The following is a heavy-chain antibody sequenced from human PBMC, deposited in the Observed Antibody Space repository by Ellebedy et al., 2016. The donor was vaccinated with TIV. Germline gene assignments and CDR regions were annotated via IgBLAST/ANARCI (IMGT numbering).Heavy chain of an antibody. J-gene: IGHJ4*02. CDR3: AAYSGSWYGGGDDY. V-gene: IGHV1-8*01. D-gene: IGHD6-13*01. CDR2: VTPNSGYT. Sequence: AASVKVSCKASGYTFTSYDINWVRQAAGQGLEWMGWVTPNSGYTGYAQKFQGRVTMTRDASISTAYMELSSLRSEDQAMYYCAAYSGSWYGGGDDYWGQGTLVTVSS. CDR1: GYTFTSYD.